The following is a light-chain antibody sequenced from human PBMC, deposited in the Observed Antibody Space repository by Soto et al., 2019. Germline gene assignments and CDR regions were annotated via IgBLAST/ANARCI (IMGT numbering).Light chain of an antibody. CDR1: QSVSNK. CDR3: QQYNIWPPM. J-gene: IGKJ1*01. Sequence: EILMTHSPATLSVSPGERATLSCRASQSVSNKLAWYQQKPGQAPRLLIYGASTRATGIPARFSGSGSGTEFTLTISSLQYEDFAVFFCQQYNIWPPMFGQGTKVDIK. V-gene: IGKV3-15*01. CDR2: GAS.